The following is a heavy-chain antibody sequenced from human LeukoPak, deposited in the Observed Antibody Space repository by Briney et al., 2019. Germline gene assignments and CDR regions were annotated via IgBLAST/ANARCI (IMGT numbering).Heavy chain of an antibody. CDR2: IYYSGST. D-gene: IGHD6-13*01. CDR1: GGSISSYY. J-gene: IGHJ4*02. V-gene: IGHV4-59*01. CDR3: ARVTGYVMEDYFDY. Sequence: PSETLSLTCTASGGSISSYYWSWIRQPPGKGLEWIGDIYYSGSTNYNPSLKSRVTISVDTSKNQFSLRLSSVTAADTAVYYCARVTGYVMEDYFDYWGQGTLVTVSS.